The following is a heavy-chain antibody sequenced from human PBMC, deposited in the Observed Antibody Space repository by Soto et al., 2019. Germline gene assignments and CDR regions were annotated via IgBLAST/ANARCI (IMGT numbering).Heavy chain of an antibody. D-gene: IGHD3-22*01. CDR2: IIPIFGTA. J-gene: IGHJ4*02. CDR1: GGTFSSYA. Sequence: QVQLVQSGAEVKKPGSSVKVSCKASGGTFSSYAISWVRQAPGQGLEWRGGIIPIFGTANYAQKFQGRVTITADESTSTAYMELSSLRSEDTAVYYCASGSPRYYYDSSGSPHFDYWGQGTLVTVSS. V-gene: IGHV1-69*01. CDR3: ASGSPRYYYDSSGSPHFDY.